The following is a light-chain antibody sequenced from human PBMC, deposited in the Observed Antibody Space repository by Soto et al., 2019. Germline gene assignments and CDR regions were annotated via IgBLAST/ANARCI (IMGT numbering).Light chain of an antibody. CDR1: QSVLYSSNNKNY. V-gene: IGKV4-1*01. Sequence: DFVMTQSPDSLAVSLGERATINYKSSQSVLYSSNNKNYLAWYQQKPGQPPKLLIYWASTRESGVPDRFSGSGSGTDFTLTISSLQAEDVAVYYCQQYYGTLTFGGGTKVEIK. CDR3: QQYYGTLT. CDR2: WAS. J-gene: IGKJ4*01.